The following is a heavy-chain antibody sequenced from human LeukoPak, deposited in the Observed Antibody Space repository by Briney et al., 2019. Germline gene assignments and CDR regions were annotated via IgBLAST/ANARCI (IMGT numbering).Heavy chain of an antibody. CDR1: GITFSSYS. Sequence: GGSLRLSCAASGITFSSYSMNWVRRAPGKGLEWVSCISSSSSTIYYADSVKGRFTISRDNAKNSLYLQMNSLRAEDTAVYYCARDSRRIIAAAANAFDIWGQGTMVTVSS. V-gene: IGHV3-48*04. CDR2: ISSSSSTI. CDR3: ARDSRRIIAAAANAFDI. D-gene: IGHD6-13*01. J-gene: IGHJ3*02.